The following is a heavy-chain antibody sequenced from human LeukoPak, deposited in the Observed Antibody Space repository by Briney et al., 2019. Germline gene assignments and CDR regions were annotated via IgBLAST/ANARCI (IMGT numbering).Heavy chain of an antibody. J-gene: IGHJ3*02. D-gene: IGHD6-19*01. CDR1: GFTFGGYA. V-gene: IGHV3-49*03. CDR2: IRNRAYGGTT. Sequence: GGSLRLSCTASGFTFGGYAMSWFRQAPGKGLEWVGFIRNRAYGGTTEYAASVKGRFTISRDDSKSIAYLQMNSLKTEDTAVYYCTTVFGYSSGWYFDAFDIWGQGTMVTVSS. CDR3: TTVFGYSSGWYFDAFDI.